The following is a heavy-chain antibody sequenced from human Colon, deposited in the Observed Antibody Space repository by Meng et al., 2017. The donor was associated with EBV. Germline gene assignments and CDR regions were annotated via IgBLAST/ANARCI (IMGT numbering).Heavy chain of an antibody. J-gene: IGHJ5*02. Sequence: QVQLQESGPGLVKPSQXLSLTCTVSGGSISSGGFYWSWIRQHPGKGLEWIGYIYYSGSTYYDPSLRSRVAISIDTSKNQFSLKLTSVTAADTAVYFCARTNYGDYNWFDPWGQGTLVNVSS. CDR3: ARTNYGDYNWFDP. V-gene: IGHV4-31*03. CDR1: GGSISSGGFY. CDR2: IYYSGST. D-gene: IGHD4-17*01.